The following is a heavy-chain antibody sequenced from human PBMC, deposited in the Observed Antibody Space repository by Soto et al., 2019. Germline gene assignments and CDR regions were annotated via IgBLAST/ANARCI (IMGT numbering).Heavy chain of an antibody. CDR1: GFSVSSNY. CDR2: VYNGGAT. D-gene: IGHD3-10*01. J-gene: IGHJ4*02. Sequence: EVRLVESGGGLVQPGGSLRLSCAASGFSVSSNYMTWVRQAPGKGLEWVSLVYNGGATHYAASVKGRFTISTHSSQSTLFLQMDSLRTEDTATYYCVRGRYGSEIHGGQGTKVTVSS. CDR3: VRGRYGSEIH. V-gene: IGHV3-53*04.